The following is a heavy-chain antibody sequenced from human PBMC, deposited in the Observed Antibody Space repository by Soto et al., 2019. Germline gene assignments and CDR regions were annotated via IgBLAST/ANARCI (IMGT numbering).Heavy chain of an antibody. CDR2: IYHSGNT. J-gene: IGHJ6*02. V-gene: IGHV4-38-2*02. CDR3: ARDYEGSSSWEDV. Sequence: LSLTCTVSGYSISSGYYWGWIRQPPGKGLEWIGSIYHSGNTYYNPSLKSRATISVDTSKNQFSLKLSSVTAADTAVYYCARDYEGSSSWEDVWGQGTTVTVSS. CDR1: GYSISSGYY. D-gene: IGHD6-13*01.